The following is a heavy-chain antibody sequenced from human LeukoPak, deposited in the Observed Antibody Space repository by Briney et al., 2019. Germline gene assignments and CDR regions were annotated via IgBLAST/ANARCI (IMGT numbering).Heavy chain of an antibody. V-gene: IGHV3-30*01. CDR3: ARGQGDRYYYYYMDV. J-gene: IGHJ6*03. CDR1: GIIISDYA. D-gene: IGHD3-16*01. Sequence: EWSQILSCGSCGIIISDYAMHGVRQAPGKGLELVAATSDDGSNKYYADSVKGRFTISRDNSKNTLYLQMNSLRAEDTVVYYCARGQGDRYYYYYMDVWGNGTTVIVSS. CDR2: TSDDGSNK.